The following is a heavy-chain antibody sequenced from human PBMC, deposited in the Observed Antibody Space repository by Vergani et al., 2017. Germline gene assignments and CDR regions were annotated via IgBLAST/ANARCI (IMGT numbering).Heavy chain of an antibody. Sequence: QVQLVQSGAEVKKPGSSVKVSCKASGGTFSSYAISWVRQAPGQGLEWMGGIIPIFGTANYAQKFQGRVTITADESTSTAYMELSSLRSEDTAVYYCARDYPSTYYDLWSGQDYNWFDPWGQGTLVTVSS. CDR1: GGTFSSYA. D-gene: IGHD3-3*01. CDR2: IIPIFGTA. V-gene: IGHV1-69*01. CDR3: ARDYPSTYYDLWSGQDYNWFDP. J-gene: IGHJ5*02.